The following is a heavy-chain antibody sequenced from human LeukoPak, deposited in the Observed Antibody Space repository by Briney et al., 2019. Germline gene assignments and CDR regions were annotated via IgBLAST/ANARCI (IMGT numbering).Heavy chain of an antibody. J-gene: IGHJ4*02. CDR2: ISWNGART. CDR1: GFSFDDYA. V-gene: IGHV3-20*04. Sequence: PGGSLRLSCAASGFSFDDYAMSWVRQAPGKGPEWISDISWNGARTGYADSVKGRFTISRDNAKDSLYLQMNNLRAEDTALYYCAREHYTAGFDYWGQGTQVTVSS. D-gene: IGHD3-3*01. CDR3: AREHYTAGFDY.